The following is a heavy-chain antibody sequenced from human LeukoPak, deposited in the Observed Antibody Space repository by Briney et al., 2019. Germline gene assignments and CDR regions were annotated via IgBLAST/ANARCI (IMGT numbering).Heavy chain of an antibody. J-gene: IGHJ4*02. D-gene: IGHD3-22*01. CDR1: GGSISSSSYY. CDR3: ARGSRDSSGYIDY. CDR2: IYYSGST. V-gene: IGHV4-39*07. Sequence: SETLSLTCTVSGGSISSSSYYWGWIRQPPGKGLEWIGSIYYSGSTYYNPSLKSRVTISVDTSKNQFSLKLSSVTAADTAVYYCARGSRDSSGYIDYWGQGTLVTVSS.